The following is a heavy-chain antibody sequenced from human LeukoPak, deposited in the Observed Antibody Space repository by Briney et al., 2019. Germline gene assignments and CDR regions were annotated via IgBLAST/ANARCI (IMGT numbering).Heavy chain of an antibody. V-gene: IGHV3-48*01. CDR1: GFSFSTYS. CDR3: AELGITMIGGV. J-gene: IGHJ6*04. D-gene: IGHD3-10*02. Sequence: GGSLRLSCAASGFSFSTYSMNWVRQAPGKGLEWVSYVSFSSTTIYYADSVKGRFTISRDNAKNSLYLQMDSLRAEDTAMYYCAELGITMIGGVWGKGTTVTISS. CDR2: VSFSSTTI.